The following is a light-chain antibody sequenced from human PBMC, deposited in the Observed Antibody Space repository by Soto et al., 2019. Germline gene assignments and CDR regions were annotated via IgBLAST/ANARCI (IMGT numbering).Light chain of an antibody. J-gene: IGLJ3*02. CDR3: QSYDRSLSGSV. CDR1: SYNVGKNL. Sequence: QSVLTQPPSASGTPGQRVTISCSGGSYNVGKNLVYWYQQRPGTAPKLIIFKNNQRPSGVPDRFSGSNSGSSASLAISGLRSEDEADYFCQSYDRSLSGSVFGGGTKLTVL. CDR2: KNN. V-gene: IGLV1-47*01.